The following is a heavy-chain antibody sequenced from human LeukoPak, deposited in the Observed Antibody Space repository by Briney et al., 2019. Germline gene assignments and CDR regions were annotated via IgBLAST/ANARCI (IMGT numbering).Heavy chain of an antibody. CDR3: LRDLNWSLDQ. J-gene: IGHJ4*02. D-gene: IGHD1-20*01. CDR2: IKSDGITI. V-gene: IGHV3-74*01. CDR1: GFTFSNYM. Sequence: PGGSLRLSCAASGFTFSNYMMHCVRQAPGEGLVWVTRIKSDGITITYADSVQGQFTLPRDNAKNTLHLHMNSLRAEDTAVYYCLRDLNWSLDQWGEGTLVTLPA.